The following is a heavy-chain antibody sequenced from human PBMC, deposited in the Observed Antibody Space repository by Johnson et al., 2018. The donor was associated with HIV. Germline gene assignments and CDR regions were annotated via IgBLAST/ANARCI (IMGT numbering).Heavy chain of an antibody. CDR3: ARDLNRYYYGSVKAFDI. D-gene: IGHD3-10*01. V-gene: IGHV3-30*04. CDR2: LSYDGSNK. Sequence: QVQLVESGGGVVQPGRSLGLSCAASGFSFSSYAMHWVRQAPGKGLEWVASLSYDGSNKYYADSVKGRFTISRDNSKNTLYLQMNSLRAEDTAVYYCARDLNRYYYGSVKAFDIWGQGTMVTVSS. CDR1: GFSFSSYA. J-gene: IGHJ3*02.